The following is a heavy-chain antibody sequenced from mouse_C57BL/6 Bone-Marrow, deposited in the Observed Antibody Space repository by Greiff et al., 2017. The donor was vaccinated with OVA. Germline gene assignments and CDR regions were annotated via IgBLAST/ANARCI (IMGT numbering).Heavy chain of an antibody. CDR2: INPYNGGT. D-gene: IGHD2-3*01. CDR1: GYTFPDYY. V-gene: IGHV1-19*01. Sequence: VQLQPSGPVLVKPGASVKMSCKASGYTFPDYYMNWVKPSHGQSLAWIGVINPYNGGTSYNQKFKGKATLTVDKSSSTAYMELNSLTSEDSAVYYCARSGRWQAWFAYWGQGTLVTVSA. J-gene: IGHJ3*01. CDR3: ARSGRWQAWFAY.